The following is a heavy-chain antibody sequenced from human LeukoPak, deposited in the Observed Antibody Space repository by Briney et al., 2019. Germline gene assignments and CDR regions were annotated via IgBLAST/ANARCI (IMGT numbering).Heavy chain of an antibody. Sequence: GGSRRLSCAASGFTFSSYGMSWVRQAPGKGLEWVSSISDSGDSTYYADSVKGRFTFSRDNSKNTLYLQMNGPRAEDTAVYYCAKGIPLTVFDYWGQGTLVTVSS. CDR3: AKGIPLTVFDY. V-gene: IGHV3-23*01. J-gene: IGHJ4*02. D-gene: IGHD3-9*01. CDR1: GFTFSSYG. CDR2: ISDSGDST.